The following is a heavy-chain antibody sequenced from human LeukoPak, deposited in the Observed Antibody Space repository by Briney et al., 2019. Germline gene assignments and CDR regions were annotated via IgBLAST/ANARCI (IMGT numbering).Heavy chain of an antibody. D-gene: IGHD3-3*02. CDR2: ISSSSSNI. J-gene: IGHJ6*02. CDR3: VRGRSIVRTGEYYYYYGKDV. V-gene: IGHV3-21*01. CDR1: GFTFSSYC. Sequence: GGSLRLSCAASGFTFSSYCMNWVRQAPGKGLEWVSCISSSSSNIYYADSVKGRFTISRDNAKNSLYLQMNSLRAEDTAVYYRVRGRSIVRTGEYYYYYGKDVCGQGTTITVSS.